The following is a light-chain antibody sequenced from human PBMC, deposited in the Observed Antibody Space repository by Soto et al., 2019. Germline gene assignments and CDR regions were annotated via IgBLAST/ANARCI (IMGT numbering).Light chain of an antibody. CDR1: QSVSSN. Sequence: EIVMTQSPATLSVSPGERATLSCRASQSVSSNLAWYQQKPGQAPRLLSYGASTRATGIPARFSGRGSGTECTLPLSPRQSGDFAGYDCQQYNNWSPELTFGGGTKVEIK. CDR3: QQYNNWSPELT. V-gene: IGKV3-15*01. CDR2: GAS. J-gene: IGKJ4*01.